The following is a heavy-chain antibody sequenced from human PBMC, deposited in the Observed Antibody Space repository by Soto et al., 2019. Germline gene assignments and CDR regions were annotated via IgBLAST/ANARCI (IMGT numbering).Heavy chain of an antibody. V-gene: IGHV1-69*12. D-gene: IGHD4-17*01. CDR2: IILPFGTP. J-gene: IGHJ4*02. CDR3: ARGPHYEGFFDS. Sequence: QVRLVQSGAEVKKPGSSVKVSCKASGGTFSNYAIGWVRQAPGQGLEWMGGIILPFGTPNYPQKFQGRVTISADQSMTTAYMELAGIRSEETAFYYCARGPHYEGFFDSWGRGTLV. CDR1: GGTFSNYA.